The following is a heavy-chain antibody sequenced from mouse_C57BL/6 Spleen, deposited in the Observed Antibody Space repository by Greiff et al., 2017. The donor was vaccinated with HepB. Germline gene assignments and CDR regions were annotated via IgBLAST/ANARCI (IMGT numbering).Heavy chain of an antibody. Sequence: QIQLQQSGAELARPGASVKLSCKASGYTFTSYGISWVKQRTGQGLEWIGEIYPRSGNTYYNEKFKGKATLTADKSSSTAYMELRSLTSEDSAVYFCARFDVYYGSSYLDYWGQGTTLTVSS. CDR1: GYTFTSYG. D-gene: IGHD1-1*01. J-gene: IGHJ2*01. V-gene: IGHV1-81*01. CDR2: IYPRSGNT. CDR3: ARFDVYYGSSYLDY.